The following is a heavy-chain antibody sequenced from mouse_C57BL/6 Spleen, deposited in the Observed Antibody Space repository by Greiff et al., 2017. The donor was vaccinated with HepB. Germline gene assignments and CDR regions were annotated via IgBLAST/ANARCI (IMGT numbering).Heavy chain of an antibody. D-gene: IGHD2-3*01. CDR3: ARTGGYYEVLDY. V-gene: IGHV5-17*01. Sequence: EVHLVESGGGLVKPGGSLKLSCAASGFTFSDYGMHWVRQAPEKGLEWVAYISSGSSTIYYADTVKGRFTISRDNAKNTLFLQMTSLRSEDTAMYYCARTGGYYEVLDYWGQGTTLTVSS. CDR2: ISSGSSTI. CDR1: GFTFSDYG. J-gene: IGHJ2*01.